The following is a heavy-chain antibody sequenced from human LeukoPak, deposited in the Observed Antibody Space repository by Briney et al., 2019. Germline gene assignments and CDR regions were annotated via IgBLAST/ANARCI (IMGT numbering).Heavy chain of an antibody. CDR1: GYTFTNYG. V-gene: IGHV1-46*01. CDR3: ARARTMVRGVIMDY. Sequence: ASVKVSCKASGYTFTNYGISWVRQAPGQGLEWMGIINPSGGSTIYAQKFQGRVTMTRDTSTSTVYMELSSLRSEDTAVYYCARARTMVRGVIMDYWGQGTLVTVSS. J-gene: IGHJ4*02. CDR2: INPSGGST. D-gene: IGHD3-10*01.